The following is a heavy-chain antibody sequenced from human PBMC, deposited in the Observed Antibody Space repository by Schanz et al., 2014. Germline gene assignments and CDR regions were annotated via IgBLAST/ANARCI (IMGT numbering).Heavy chain of an antibody. CDR2: IWYDGSNK. J-gene: IGHJ6*02. D-gene: IGHD2-15*01. Sequence: VQLLDSGGGLVQPGGSLRLSCAASGFTFSTYAMSWVRQAPGKGLEWVAFIWYDGSNKYYADSVKGRFTISRDNSENTLYLQMNSLSADDTAVFYCAKGMGYCSGGTCYDYYYYGLDVWGQGTTVTVSS. CDR3: AKGMGYCSGGTCYDYYYYGLDV. CDR1: GFTFSTYA. V-gene: IGHV3-30*02.